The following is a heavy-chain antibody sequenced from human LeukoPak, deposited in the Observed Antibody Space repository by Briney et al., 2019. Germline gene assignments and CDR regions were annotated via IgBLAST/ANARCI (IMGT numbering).Heavy chain of an antibody. CDR1: GFTVSSNY. Sequence: PGGSLRLSCAASGFTVSSNYMSWVRQAPGKGLEWVSVIHSGGSTYYADSVKGRFTISRDNSKNTLYLQMNSLRAEDTAVYYCARGELELLGTYFYYYYMDVWGKGTTVTVSS. V-gene: IGHV3-53*01. CDR3: ARGELELLGTYFYYYYMDV. D-gene: IGHD1-7*01. CDR2: IHSGGST. J-gene: IGHJ6*03.